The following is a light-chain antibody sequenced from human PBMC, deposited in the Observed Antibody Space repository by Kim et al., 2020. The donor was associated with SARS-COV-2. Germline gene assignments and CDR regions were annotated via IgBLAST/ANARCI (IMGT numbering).Light chain of an antibody. J-gene: IGKJ2*03. CDR2: WAS. CDR1: QSVLYSSNNKNY. V-gene: IGKV4-1*01. Sequence: ATINCQSSQSVLYSSNNKNYLAWYQQKPGQPPKLLIYWASTRESGVPDRFSGSGSGTDFTLTISSLQAEDVAVYYCQQYYSSPPYSFGQGTKLEI. CDR3: QQYYSSPPYS.